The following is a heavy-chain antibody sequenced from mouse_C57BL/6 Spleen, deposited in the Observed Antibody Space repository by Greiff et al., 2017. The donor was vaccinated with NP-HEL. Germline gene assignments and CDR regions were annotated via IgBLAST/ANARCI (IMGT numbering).Heavy chain of an antibody. J-gene: IGHJ3*01. CDR2: IDPSDSYT. V-gene: IGHV1-69*01. CDR1: GYTFTSYW. CDR3: ARWRDYGSTSAWFAY. Sequence: QVQLQQPGAELVMPGASVKLSCKASGYTFTSYWMHWVKQRPGQGLEWIGEIDPSDSYTNYNQKFKGKSTLTVDKSSSTVYMQLSSLTSEDSAVYYCARWRDYGSTSAWFAYWGQGTLVTVSA. D-gene: IGHD1-1*01.